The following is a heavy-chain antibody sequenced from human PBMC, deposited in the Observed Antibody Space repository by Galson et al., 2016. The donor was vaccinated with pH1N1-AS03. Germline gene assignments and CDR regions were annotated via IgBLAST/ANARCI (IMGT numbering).Heavy chain of an antibody. CDR1: GYYFSSYW. Sequence: QSGAEVKKPGESLKISCKGSGYYFSSYWVGWVRQKPGKGLEYMGIIYPGDSDTRYSPSFQAHVTISADKSINTAYLQWSSLTASDTAMYYCARRSYSSSWMGAFEIWGHGTMVTVSS. D-gene: IGHD6-13*01. V-gene: IGHV5-51*03. J-gene: IGHJ3*02. CDR3: ARRSYSSSWMGAFEI. CDR2: IYPGDSDT.